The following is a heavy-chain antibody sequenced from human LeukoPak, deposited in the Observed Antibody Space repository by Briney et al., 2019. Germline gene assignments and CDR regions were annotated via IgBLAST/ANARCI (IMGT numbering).Heavy chain of an antibody. CDR3: ARELLYNYVWGGFDY. J-gene: IGHJ4*02. CDR2: ISAYNGNT. D-gene: IGHD3-16*01. CDR1: GYTFTGYG. V-gene: IGHV1-18*01. Sequence: ASVKVSCKASGYTFTGYGISWVRQAPGQGLEWMGWISAYNGNTNYAQKLQGRVTMTTDTSSRTAYMELRSLRSEDTAVYYCARELLYNYVWGGFDYWGQGTLVTVSS.